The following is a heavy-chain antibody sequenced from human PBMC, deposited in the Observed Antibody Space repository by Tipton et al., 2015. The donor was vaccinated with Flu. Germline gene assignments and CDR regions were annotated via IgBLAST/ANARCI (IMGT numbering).Heavy chain of an antibody. CDR2: IYTSGAT. D-gene: IGHD3-10*01. J-gene: IGHJ4*02. Sequence: TLSLTCTVSGGSIRSYYWSWIRQPAGKALEWVERIYTSGATKYNPSLKSRVTMSIDTSKNQFSLKLTSVSAADTAVYYCAGGSGSGTFVIFEYWGQGMLVTVSS. V-gene: IGHV4-4*07. CDR3: AGGSGSGTFVIFEY. CDR1: GGSIRSYY.